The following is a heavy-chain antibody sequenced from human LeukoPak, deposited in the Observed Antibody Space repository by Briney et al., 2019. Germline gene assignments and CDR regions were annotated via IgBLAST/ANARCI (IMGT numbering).Heavy chain of an antibody. CDR3: ARESYSNYID. D-gene: IGHD4-11*01. CDR2: INHSGST. V-gene: IGHV4-34*01. J-gene: IGHJ4*02. CDR1: GGSFGGYY. Sequence: SETLSLACAVYGGSFGGYYWSWIRQPPGKGLEWIGEINHSGSTNYNPSLKSRVTISVDTSKNQFSLKLSSVTAADTAVYYCARESYSNYIDWGQGTLVTVSS.